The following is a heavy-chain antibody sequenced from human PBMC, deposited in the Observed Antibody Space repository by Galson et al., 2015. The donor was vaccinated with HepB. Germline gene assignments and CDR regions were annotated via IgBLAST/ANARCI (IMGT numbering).Heavy chain of an antibody. D-gene: IGHD3-10*01. CDR3: ARLAGGSYYYSDY. CDR1: GYSFAEYW. J-gene: IGHJ4*02. CDR2: IYPDDSDA. V-gene: IGHV5-51*01. Sequence: QSGAEVKKPGESLQISCQGSGYSFAEYWIAWVRQTPGKGLEWMGIIYPDDSDARYSPSFRGQVTISVDTSTNTAYLQWSSLEASDTAMFYCARLAGGSYYYSDYWGQGTLVTVSS.